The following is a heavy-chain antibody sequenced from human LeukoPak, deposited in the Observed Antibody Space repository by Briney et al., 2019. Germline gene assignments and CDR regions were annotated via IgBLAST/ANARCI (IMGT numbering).Heavy chain of an antibody. CDR3: ARDHDTADGRRFDY. V-gene: IGHV3-21*01. J-gene: IGHJ4*02. CDR1: GFSLGTYG. D-gene: IGHD5-18*01. Sequence: PGGSLRLSRVASGFSLGTYGMNRVRQAPGKGLEWVSSISSGSSYKYYADSVEGRFTISRDNTENSLYLQMNSLRADDTAVYYCARDHDTADGRRFDYWGQGTLVTVSS. CDR2: ISSGSSYK.